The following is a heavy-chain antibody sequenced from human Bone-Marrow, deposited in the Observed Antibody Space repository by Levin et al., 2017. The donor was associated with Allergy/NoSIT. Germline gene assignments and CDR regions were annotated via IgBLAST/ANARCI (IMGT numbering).Heavy chain of an antibody. V-gene: IGHV3-30*02. CDR2: IRYDGSDK. CDR1: GFAFSSYG. CDR3: VRDLLGEAGAFDY. Sequence: PGGSLRLSCAASGFAFSSYGMHWVRQTPGKGLEWVALIRYDGSDKYYADSVKGRFTISRDNSKNTLYLQMNSLRAEDTAVYYCVRDLLGEAGAFDYWGQGTLVTVSS. J-gene: IGHJ4*02. D-gene: IGHD6-19*01.